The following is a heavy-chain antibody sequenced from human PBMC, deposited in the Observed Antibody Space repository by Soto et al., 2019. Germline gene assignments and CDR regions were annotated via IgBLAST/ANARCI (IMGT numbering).Heavy chain of an antibody. Sequence: EVQLVESGGGLVKPGGSLRLSCAASGFTFSNAWMSWVRQAPGKGLEWVGRIKSKTDGGTTDYAAPVKGRFTISRDDSKNTLYLQMNSLKTEDTALYYCTTNRGWWPYYYYGMDVWGQGTTVTVSS. D-gene: IGHD6-19*01. V-gene: IGHV3-15*01. CDR1: GFTFSNAW. CDR3: TTNRGWWPYYYYGMDV. CDR2: IKSKTDGGTT. J-gene: IGHJ6*02.